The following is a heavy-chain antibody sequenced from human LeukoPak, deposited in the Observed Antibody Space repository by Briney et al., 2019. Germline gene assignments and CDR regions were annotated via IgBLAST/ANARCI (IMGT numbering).Heavy chain of an antibody. D-gene: IGHD6-6*01. CDR2: IYYSGST. V-gene: IGHV4-31*03. CDR1: GGSISSGGYY. Sequence: SETLSLTCTVSGGSISSGGYYWSWIRQHPGKGLEWIGYIYYSGSTYYNPSLKSRVTISVDTSKNQFSPKLSSVTAADTAVYYCARDSKQYSSSSTGFDYWGQGTLVTVSS. J-gene: IGHJ4*02. CDR3: ARDSKQYSSSSTGFDY.